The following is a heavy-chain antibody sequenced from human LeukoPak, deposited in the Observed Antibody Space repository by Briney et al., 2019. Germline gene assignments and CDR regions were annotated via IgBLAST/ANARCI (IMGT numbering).Heavy chain of an antibody. CDR1: GFTFSSYS. V-gene: IGHV3-48*01. J-gene: IGHJ1*01. CDR3: ARDPDFGYCSSTSCHAGEYFQH. D-gene: IGHD2-2*03. Sequence: PGGPLRLSCAASGFTFSSYSMNWVRQAPGKGLEWVSYISSSSSTIYYADSVKGRFTISRDNAENSLYLQMNSLRAEDTAVYYCARDPDFGYCSSTSCHAGEYFQHWGQGTLVTVSS. CDR2: ISSSSSTI.